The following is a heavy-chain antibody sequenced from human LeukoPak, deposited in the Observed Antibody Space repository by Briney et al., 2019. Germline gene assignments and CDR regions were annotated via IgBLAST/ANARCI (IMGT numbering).Heavy chain of an antibody. CDR3: ARGGWYYYESSGYYLIDN. J-gene: IGHJ4*02. Sequence: ASVKVSCKASGGTFSSYAISWVRQAPGQGLEWMGGISGYNGNTKYAQKFQARVTLTTDTSTITAYMELGSLRSDDTALYYCARGGWYYYESSGYYLIDNWAQGPLVTVSS. D-gene: IGHD3-22*01. CDR1: GGTFSSYA. V-gene: IGHV1-18*01. CDR2: ISGYNGNT.